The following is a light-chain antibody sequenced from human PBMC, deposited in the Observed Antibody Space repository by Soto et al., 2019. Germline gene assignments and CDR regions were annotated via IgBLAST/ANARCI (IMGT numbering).Light chain of an antibody. Sequence: DIQMTQSPSSVSASVGDRVTITCRASQDISSWLAWYQQKPGKAPKVLIYAAFSLQSGVPSRFSGSGSGTDFHVAISCLQPEDFASYYCQQTPSFPLTFGGGTKVEIK. V-gene: IGKV1D-12*01. J-gene: IGKJ4*01. CDR2: AAF. CDR3: QQTPSFPLT. CDR1: QDISSW.